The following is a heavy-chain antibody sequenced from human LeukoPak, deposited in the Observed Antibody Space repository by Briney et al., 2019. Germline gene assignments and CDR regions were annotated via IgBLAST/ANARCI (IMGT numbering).Heavy chain of an antibody. D-gene: IGHD6-19*01. CDR3: ARTAVAGTLRWFDL. V-gene: IGHV3-30*02. CDR1: DFTFSNFG. CDR2: IRYDGSNN. J-gene: IGHJ5*02. Sequence: GGSLRLSCVASDFTFSNFGMHWFRQAPGKGLEWLSFIRYDGSNNYHADSVKGRFSISRDNSKNTLHLQMNTLRPDDTAVYYCARTAVAGTLRWFDLWGQGTLVIVSS.